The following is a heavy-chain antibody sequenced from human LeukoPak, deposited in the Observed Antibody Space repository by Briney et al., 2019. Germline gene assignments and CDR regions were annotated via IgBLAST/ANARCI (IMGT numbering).Heavy chain of an antibody. D-gene: IGHD1-26*01. J-gene: IGHJ3*02. V-gene: IGHV3-74*01. CDR1: GFTFSSYW. Sequence: GGSLRLSCAASGFTFSSYWMHWVRHAPGKGLVWVSRINSDGSSTSYADSVKGRFTISRDNAKNTLYLQMNSLRAEDTAVYYCASLIVGATHYDAFDIWGQGTMVTVSS. CDR2: INSDGSST. CDR3: ASLIVGATHYDAFDI.